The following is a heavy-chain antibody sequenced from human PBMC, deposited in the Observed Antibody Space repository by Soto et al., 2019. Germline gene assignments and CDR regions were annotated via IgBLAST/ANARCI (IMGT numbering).Heavy chain of an antibody. D-gene: IGHD3-3*01. V-gene: IGHV3-15*01. CDR2: IKSKTDGGTT. Sequence: GESLRISCAASGFTFSNAWMSWVRQAPGKGLEWVGRIKSKTDGGTTDYAAPVKGRFTISRDDSKNTLYLQMNSLKTEDTAVYYCTTPYYDFWSGYSDAFDIWGQGTMVTVSS. CDR3: TTPYYDFWSGYSDAFDI. J-gene: IGHJ3*02. CDR1: GFTFSNAW.